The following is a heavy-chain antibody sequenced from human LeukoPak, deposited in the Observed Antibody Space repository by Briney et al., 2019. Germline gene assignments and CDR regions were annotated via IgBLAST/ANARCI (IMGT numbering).Heavy chain of an antibody. J-gene: IGHJ4*02. CDR3: ARSRGAQRWFDY. CDR2: INHSGST. CDR1: GFTFSSYA. D-gene: IGHD1-26*01. Sequence: GSLRLSCAASGFTFSSYAMSWVRQPPGKGLEWIGEINHSGSTNYNPSLKSRVTISVDTSKNQFSLKLSSVTAADTAVYYCARSRGAQRWFDYWGQGTLVTVSS. V-gene: IGHV4-34*01.